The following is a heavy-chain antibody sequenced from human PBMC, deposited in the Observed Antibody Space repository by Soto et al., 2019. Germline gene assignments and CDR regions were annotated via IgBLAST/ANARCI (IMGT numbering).Heavy chain of an antibody. J-gene: IGHJ4*02. D-gene: IGHD5-12*01. CDR1: GFTFSSYG. V-gene: IGHV3-33*01. CDR3: ARDRYSGYDGSDY. Sequence: QVQLVESGGGVVQPGRSLRLSCAASGFTFSSYGMNWVRQAPGKGLEWVAVIWYDGSNKYYAASVKGRFTISRDNSKNTLYLQMNSLRAEHTAVYYFARDRYSGYDGSDYWGQGTLVTVSS. CDR2: IWYDGSNK.